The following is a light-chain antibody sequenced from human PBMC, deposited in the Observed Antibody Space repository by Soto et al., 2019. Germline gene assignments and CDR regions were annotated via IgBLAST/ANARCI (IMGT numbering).Light chain of an antibody. CDR1: QGISSY. V-gene: IGKV1-9*01. CDR2: AAS. Sequence: DIQLTQSPSFLSASVGDRVTITCRASQGISSYLAWYQQKPGKAPKLLIYAASTLQSRDPSRFSGSGSGTEFTLTISSLQPEDFATYYCQQLNSYPLTFGPGTKVDIK. J-gene: IGKJ3*01. CDR3: QQLNSYPLT.